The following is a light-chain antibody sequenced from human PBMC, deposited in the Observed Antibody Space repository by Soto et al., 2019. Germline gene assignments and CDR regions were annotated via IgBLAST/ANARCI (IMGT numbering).Light chain of an antibody. CDR2: EVS. J-gene: IGLJ2*01. Sequence: QSVLTQPASVSESPGQSITISCTGTSSDIGVSTFVSWYQQHPGKAPELIIYEVSDRPSGVSHRFSGSKSGNTASLTISGLQAEDEADYYCSSYTTSNTLVFGGGTKLTVL. V-gene: IGLV2-14*01. CDR3: SSYTTSNTLV. CDR1: SSDIGVSTF.